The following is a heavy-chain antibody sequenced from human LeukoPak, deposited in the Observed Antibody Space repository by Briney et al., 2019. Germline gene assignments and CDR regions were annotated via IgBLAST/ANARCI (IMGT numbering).Heavy chain of an antibody. D-gene: IGHD2-2*01. V-gene: IGHV3-7*01. CDR1: GFTFSSYW. CDR2: IKQDGSEK. Sequence: GGSLRLSCAASGFTFSSYWMSWVRQAPGKGLEWVANIKQDGSEKYYVDSVKGRFTISRDNAKNSLYLRTNSLRAEDTAVYYCARGREYQLPDSGDYYYYMDVWGEGTTVTVSS. J-gene: IGHJ6*03. CDR3: ARGREYQLPDSGDYYYYMDV.